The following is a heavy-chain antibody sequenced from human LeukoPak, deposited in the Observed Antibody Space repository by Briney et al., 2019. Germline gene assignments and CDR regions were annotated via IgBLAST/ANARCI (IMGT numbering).Heavy chain of an antibody. V-gene: IGHV4-59*01. CDR3: ARVRVSSGSHPWYFDY. D-gene: IGHD3-22*01. J-gene: IGHJ4*02. Sequence: SETLSLTCTVSRGSISSYDWSWIRQPPGQGLEWIGYIYYSGSTDYNPSPKSRVNISVDTSKNQFSLKLSSVTAADTAVYFCARVRVSSGSHPWYFDYWGQGTLVTVSS. CDR1: RGSISSYD. CDR2: IYYSGST.